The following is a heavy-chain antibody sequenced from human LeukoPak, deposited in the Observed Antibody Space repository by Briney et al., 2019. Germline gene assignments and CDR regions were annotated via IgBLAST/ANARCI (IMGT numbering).Heavy chain of an antibody. D-gene: IGHD2-8*02. Sequence: PGGSLRLSCAASGFTLSSYAMSWVRQAPGKGLEWVPAISGSGGSTYYADSVKGRFTVSRDNSKNTLYLQMNSLRAEDTAVYYCARGYHAGRGHHFEYWGQGTLVTVSS. V-gene: IGHV3-23*01. CDR3: ARGYHAGRGHHFEY. CDR2: ISGSGGST. J-gene: IGHJ4*02. CDR1: GFTLSSYA.